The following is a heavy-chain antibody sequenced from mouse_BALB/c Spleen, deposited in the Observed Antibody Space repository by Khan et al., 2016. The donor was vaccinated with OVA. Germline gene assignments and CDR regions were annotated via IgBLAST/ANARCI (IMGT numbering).Heavy chain of an antibody. D-gene: IGHD2-10*01. CDR3: ARPPYFSYTLDH. V-gene: IGHV9-3-1*01. J-gene: IGHJ4*01. CDR2: INTYTGEP. CDR1: GYTFTNYG. Sequence: QVQLKQSGPELKKPGETVKISCKASGYTFTNYGMNWVQQSPGKALKWMGWINTYTGEPTYADDFKGRFAFSLETSASTAYLQINNLTNEDTATYFCARPPYFSYTLDHWGQGTSGTVSS.